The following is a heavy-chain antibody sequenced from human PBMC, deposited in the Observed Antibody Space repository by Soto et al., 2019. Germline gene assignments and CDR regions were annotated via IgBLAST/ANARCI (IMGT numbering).Heavy chain of an antibody. J-gene: IGHJ4*02. CDR1: GFMFSAYW. D-gene: IGHD6-25*01. V-gene: IGHV3-7*01. CDR3: VREDWQRFDH. CDR2: ISGGASDK. Sequence: EVQLVESGGGLVQPGGSLRLSCEASGFMFSAYWMSWVRQDPRKGLEWVATISGGASDKFYVDSVKGRFTISRDDAKNSLYLQMNSLRDEDTAVYYCVREDWQRFDHWGQGTVVTVSS.